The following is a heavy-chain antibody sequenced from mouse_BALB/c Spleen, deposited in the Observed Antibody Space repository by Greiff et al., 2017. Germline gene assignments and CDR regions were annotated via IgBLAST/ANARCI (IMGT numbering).Heavy chain of an antibody. CDR3: TRRDYYGPYWYFDV. Sequence: EVKLQESGTVLARPGASVKMSCKASGYTFTSYWMHWVKQRPGQGLEWIGAIYPGNSDTSYNQKFKGKAKLTAVTSTSTAYMELSSLTNEDSAVYYCTRRDYYGPYWYFDVWGAGTTVTVSS. CDR2: IYPGNSDT. J-gene: IGHJ1*01. V-gene: IGHV1-5*01. CDR1: GYTFTSYW. D-gene: IGHD1-1*01.